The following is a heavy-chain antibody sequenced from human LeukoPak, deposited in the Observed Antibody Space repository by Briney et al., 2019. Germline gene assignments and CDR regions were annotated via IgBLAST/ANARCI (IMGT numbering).Heavy chain of an antibody. CDR3: ARDEVGASDY. V-gene: IGHV3-21*01. CDR1: GFTFSSYS. J-gene: IGHJ4*02. Sequence: GGSLRLSCAASGFTFSSYSMNWVRQAPGKGLEWVSSISSSSSYVYYADSVKGRFTISRDNAKDSLYLQMNSLRAEDTAVYYCARDEVGASDYWGQGTLVTVSS. CDR2: ISSSSSYV. D-gene: IGHD1-26*01.